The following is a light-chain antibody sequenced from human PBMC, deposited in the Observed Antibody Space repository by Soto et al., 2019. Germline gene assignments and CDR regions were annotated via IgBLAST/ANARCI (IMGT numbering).Light chain of an antibody. CDR3: QPYDNRPLT. CDR2: DAS. Sequence: DIQMTQSPSSLSASVGDRVTITCQASQDISNSLNWYQQKPGKAPKLLIYDASKLETGVPSRFSGSGSGTDFTFTISSLQPEDMATYYCQPYDNRPLTVGGGTKVEIK. CDR1: QDISNS. V-gene: IGKV1-33*01. J-gene: IGKJ4*01.